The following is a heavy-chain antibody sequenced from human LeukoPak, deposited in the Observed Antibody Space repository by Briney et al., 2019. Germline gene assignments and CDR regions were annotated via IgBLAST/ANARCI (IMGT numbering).Heavy chain of an antibody. CDR2: ISSSSSYI. Sequence: GGSLRLSCAASGFTFSSYSMNWVRQAPGKGLEWVSSISSSSSYIYYADSVKGRFTISRDNAKNSLYLQMNSLRAEDTAVYYCARWCSSTSCYKNNFDYWGQGTLVTVSS. CDR3: ARWCSSTSCYKNNFDY. CDR1: GFTFSSYS. V-gene: IGHV3-21*01. J-gene: IGHJ4*02. D-gene: IGHD2-2*02.